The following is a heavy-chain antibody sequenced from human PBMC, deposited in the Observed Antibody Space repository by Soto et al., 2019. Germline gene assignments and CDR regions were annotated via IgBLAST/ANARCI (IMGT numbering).Heavy chain of an antibody. CDR1: GFTFSSYS. Sequence: EVQLVESGGGLVQPGGSLRLSCAASGFTFSSYSMNWVRQAPGKGLEWVSYISSSSSTIYYADSVKGRFTISRDNAKNSLYLQMNSLRAEDTAVYYCARDQTQRAARLTYYYYYMDVWGKGTTVTVSS. J-gene: IGHJ6*03. D-gene: IGHD6-6*01. CDR3: ARDQTQRAARLTYYYYYMDV. CDR2: ISSSSSTI. V-gene: IGHV3-48*01.